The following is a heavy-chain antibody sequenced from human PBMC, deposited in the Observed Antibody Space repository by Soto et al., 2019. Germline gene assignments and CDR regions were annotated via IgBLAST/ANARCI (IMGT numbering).Heavy chain of an antibody. CDR2: INAGNGNT. D-gene: IGHD2-21*02. CDR3: ARRIVVVAALDY. V-gene: IGHV1-3*01. J-gene: IGHJ4*02. Sequence: ASVKVSCKASGYTFTSYAMHWVRQAPGQRLEWMGWINAGNGNTKYSQKFQGRVTITRDTSASTAYMELSSLRSEDTAVYYCARRIVVVAALDYWGQGPLVTVSS. CDR1: GYTFTSYA.